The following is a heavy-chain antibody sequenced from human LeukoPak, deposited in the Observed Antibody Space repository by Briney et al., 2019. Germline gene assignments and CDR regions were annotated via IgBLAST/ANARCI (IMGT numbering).Heavy chain of an antibody. V-gene: IGHV3-NL1*01. Sequence: GRSLRLSCAASGFTFSSYAMHWVRQAPGKGLEWVSFIYSGGSTYYADSVKGRFTISRDNSKNTLNLQMNSLRAEDTAVYYCARQYCSGGSCYFDNWGQGTLVTVSS. CDR3: ARQYCSGGSCYFDN. J-gene: IGHJ4*02. D-gene: IGHD2-15*01. CDR2: IYSGGST. CDR1: GFTFSSYA.